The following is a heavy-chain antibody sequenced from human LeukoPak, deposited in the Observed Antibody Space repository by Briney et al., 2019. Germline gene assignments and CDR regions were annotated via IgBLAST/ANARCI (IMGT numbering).Heavy chain of an antibody. Sequence: AASVKVSCKASGYTFTSYYMHWVRQAPGQGLEWMGIINPSGGSTSYAQKFQGRVTMTRDTSTSTVYMELSSLRSEDTAVYYCARAGDCSGGSCYSFLDYWGQGTLVTVSS. J-gene: IGHJ4*02. CDR3: ARAGDCSGGSCYSFLDY. V-gene: IGHV1-46*01. CDR2: INPSGGST. CDR1: GYTFTSYY. D-gene: IGHD2-15*01.